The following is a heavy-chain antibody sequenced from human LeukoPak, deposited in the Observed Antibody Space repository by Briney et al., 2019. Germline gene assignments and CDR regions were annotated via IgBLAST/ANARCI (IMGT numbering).Heavy chain of an antibody. Sequence: GASVKVSCKASGYSFTTHGINWVRQAPGQGLEWMGWIDTYTGIPSYVQDFTGRFVFSVDTSVSTAYAQIIGLKAEDTAVYYCARGARDGALDYWGQGTLATVSS. CDR1: GYSFTTHG. CDR3: ARGARDGALDY. CDR2: IDTYTGIP. D-gene: IGHD3-10*01. V-gene: IGHV7-4-1*02. J-gene: IGHJ4*02.